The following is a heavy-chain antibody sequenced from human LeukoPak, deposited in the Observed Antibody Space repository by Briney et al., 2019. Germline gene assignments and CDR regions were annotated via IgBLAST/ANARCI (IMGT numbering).Heavy chain of an antibody. D-gene: IGHD3-10*01. V-gene: IGHV3-23*01. J-gene: IGHJ3*02. CDR2: IRNDATNT. CDR3: AKDPTYYYGSGSPSRAFDI. CDR1: GITFSSYA. Sequence: QTGGSLRLSCAASGITFSSYAMTWVRQAPGRGPEWVASIRNDATNTDYADSVKGRFTISRDNSKNTLFLQMNSLRAEDTAVYYCAKDPTYYYGSGSPSRAFDIWGQGTMVTVSS.